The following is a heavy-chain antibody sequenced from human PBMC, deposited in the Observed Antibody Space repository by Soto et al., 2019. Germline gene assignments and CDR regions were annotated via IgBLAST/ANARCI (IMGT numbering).Heavy chain of an antibody. J-gene: IGHJ4*02. D-gene: IGHD6-19*01. CDR1: GLTFSTFS. Sequence: GGSLRLSCAASGLTFSTFSKSWVRQAPGKGLEWVSTISINSDKTQYADSVRGRFTISRDNSKNKLYLQMNSLGAEDTAIYHCAPIGGWGTGWGVNYWGQGTQVTVSS. CDR3: APIGGWGTGWGVNY. CDR2: ISINSDKT. V-gene: IGHV3-23*01.